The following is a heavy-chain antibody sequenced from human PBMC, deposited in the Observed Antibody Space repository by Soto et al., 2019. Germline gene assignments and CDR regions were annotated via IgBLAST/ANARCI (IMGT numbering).Heavy chain of an antibody. V-gene: IGHV3-48*01. Sequence: GGSLRLSCAASGFTFSSYSMNWVRQAPGKGLEWVSYISSSSSTIYYADSVKGRFTISRDNAKNSLYLQMNSLRAEDTAVYYCARVDYGDHYYYYYYMDVWGKGTTVTVSS. CDR1: GFTFSSYS. CDR2: ISSSSSTI. CDR3: ARVDYGDHYYYYYYMDV. J-gene: IGHJ6*03. D-gene: IGHD4-17*01.